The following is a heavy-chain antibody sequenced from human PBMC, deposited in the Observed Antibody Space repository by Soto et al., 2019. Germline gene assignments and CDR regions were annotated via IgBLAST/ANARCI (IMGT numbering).Heavy chain of an antibody. CDR3: ARVAY. CDR2: ISSASSET. J-gene: IGHJ4*02. Sequence: GESLKISCXASGFTFSRVSMNWVRQVPGKGLEWVASISSASSETWYADPVKGRFIISRDNAQNSLFLQMNTLRPEDSAIYYCARVAYWGPGTQVTVPQ. CDR1: GFTFSRVS. V-gene: IGHV3-21*01.